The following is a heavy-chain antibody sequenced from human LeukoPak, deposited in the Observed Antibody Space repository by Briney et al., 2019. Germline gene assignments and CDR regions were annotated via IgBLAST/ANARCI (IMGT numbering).Heavy chain of an antibody. V-gene: IGHV4-4*07. Sequence: KPSETLSLTGTVSGGSISGYYWSWIRQPAGKGLEWIGRIYTSGSTNYNPSLKSRVTMSVDTSKNQFSLKLSSVTAADTAVYYCARGPYCGGDCYFDYWGQGTLVTVSS. J-gene: IGHJ4*02. D-gene: IGHD2-21*01. CDR3: ARGPYCGGDCYFDY. CDR1: GGSISGYY. CDR2: IYTSGST.